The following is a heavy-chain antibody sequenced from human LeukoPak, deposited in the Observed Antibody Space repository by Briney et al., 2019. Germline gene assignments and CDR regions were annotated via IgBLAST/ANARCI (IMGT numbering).Heavy chain of an antibody. J-gene: IGHJ4*02. CDR3: ARLPSAGHGYFEG. V-gene: IGHV4-59*01. D-gene: IGHD4-17*01. Sequence: KTSETLSLTCTVSGDSIRSFFWSWIRQPPGKGLEWIGFFYYTGSTNYNRSLKSRAAISVDTSTNQLFLNLSSVTAADTAVYYCARLPSAGHGYFEGWGQGALVTVSS. CDR1: GDSIRSFF. CDR2: FYYTGST.